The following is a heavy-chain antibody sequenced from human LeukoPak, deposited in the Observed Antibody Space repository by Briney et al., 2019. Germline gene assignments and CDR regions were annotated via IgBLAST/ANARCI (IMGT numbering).Heavy chain of an antibody. V-gene: IGHV5-51*01. CDR3: ASAGSHDAFDI. J-gene: IGHJ3*02. CDR1: GYSFTSYW. CDR2: INPGDSDT. Sequence: GESLQISCKGSGYSFTSYWTGWVRQMPGKGLEWMGIINPGDSDTRYSPSFQGQVTISADKSISTAYLQWSSLKASDTAMYYCASAGSHDAFDIWGQGTMVTVSS. D-gene: IGHD3-10*01.